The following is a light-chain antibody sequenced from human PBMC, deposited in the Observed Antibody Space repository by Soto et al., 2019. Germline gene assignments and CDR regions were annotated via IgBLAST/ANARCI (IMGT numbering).Light chain of an antibody. J-gene: IGKJ4*01. CDR1: ESVSIN. V-gene: IGKV3-15*01. CDR2: DAS. Sequence: EIVMTQSPATLSVSPGERVTLFCRASESVSINLAWYQQKPGQAPRLLIYDASTRATGFPARFSGSGSGTDFSLTINSLQSEDSAIYYCQQYDDWPPVTFGGGTKVDIK. CDR3: QQYDDWPPVT.